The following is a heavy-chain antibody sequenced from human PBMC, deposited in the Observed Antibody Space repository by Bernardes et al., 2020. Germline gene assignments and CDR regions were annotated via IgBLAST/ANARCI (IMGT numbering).Heavy chain of an antibody. D-gene: IGHD6-13*01. V-gene: IGHV4-34*01. CDR3: ARARAAAGTHFAL. CDR1: GGSFRGYY. J-gene: IGHJ2*01. Sequence: SESLSLTCAVYGGSFRGYYCSWIRQPPGKGLEWIGEINHSGSTNYNPSLKSRVTISVDTSKNQFSLKLSSVTAADTAVYYCARARAAAGTHFALWGRGTLVTVSS. CDR2: INHSGST.